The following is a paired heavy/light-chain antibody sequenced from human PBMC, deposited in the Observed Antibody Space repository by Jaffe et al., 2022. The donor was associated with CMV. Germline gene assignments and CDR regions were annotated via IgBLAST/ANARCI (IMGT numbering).Light chain of an antibody. CDR2: DVS. CDR1: NNDIGAYKY. J-gene: IGLJ2*01. V-gene: IGLV2-11*01. Sequence: QSALTQPRSVSGSPGQSVTISCTGTNNDIGAYKYVSWYQQHPGKAPKLMISDVSKRPSGVPDRFSGSKSGITASLTISGLLPEDEADYYCCSIAGSYSLIFGGGTKLTVL. CDR3: CSIAGSYSLI.
Heavy chain of an antibody. V-gene: IGHV3-7*03. Sequence: EVQLVESGGGLVQPGGSLRLSCTVSGLTFRMYWMTWVRQAPGKGLEWVGCIKSDGSEAYYVDSMEGRFTISRDNDKNSVFLQMNTLRADDTAVYYCANSRQGGFEVFDYWGQGTLVTVSS. CDR2: IKSDGSEA. CDR1: GLTFRMYW. D-gene: IGHD2-15*01. J-gene: IGHJ4*02. CDR3: ANSRQGGFEVFDY.